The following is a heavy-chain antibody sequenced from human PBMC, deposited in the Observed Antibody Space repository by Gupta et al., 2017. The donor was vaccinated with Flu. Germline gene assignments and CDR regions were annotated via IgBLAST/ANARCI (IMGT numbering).Heavy chain of an antibody. CDR3: AKDDWDMMIFGVGFFDS. CDR2: ITGSGGQT. D-gene: IGHD3-3*01. Sequence: VQLLESGGGLVQSGGSLRLSCVGPGFNYRSHAMSWVRQVPGKGLEWVATITGSGGQTYYSDSVRGRFIISRDNSKNTVFLQLDSLSGEDTAIYHCAKDDWDMMIFGVGFFDSWGRGTQVIVSS. CDR1: GFNYRSHA. J-gene: IGHJ4*02. V-gene: IGHV3-23*01.